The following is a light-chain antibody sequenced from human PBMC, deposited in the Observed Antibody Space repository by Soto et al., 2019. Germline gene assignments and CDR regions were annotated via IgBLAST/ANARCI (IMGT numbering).Light chain of an antibody. CDR3: QEYKTWT. V-gene: IGKV1-5*01. CDR2: DAS. CDR1: QSVSTW. Sequence: DIQMTQSPSTLSASVGDTVTITCRASQSVSTWLAWYQQTPGKAPKLPMYDASTLESGAPARFSGSGSGTELTLTISSLQPEDFATYHCQEYKTWTFGQGTKVDIK. J-gene: IGKJ1*01.